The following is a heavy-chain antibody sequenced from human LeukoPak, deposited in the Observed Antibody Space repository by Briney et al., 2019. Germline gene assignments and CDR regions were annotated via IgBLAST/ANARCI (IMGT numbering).Heavy chain of an antibody. V-gene: IGHV3-74*01. CDR3: ARVRSGSSAGNYGMDV. Sequence: GGSLRLSCAASGFTFSSYWMHWVRQAPGKGLVWVSRINSDGSSTSYADSLKGRFTISRDNAKNTLYLQMNSLRVEDTAVYYCARVRSGSSAGNYGMDVWGQGTTVTVSS. CDR1: GFTFSSYW. D-gene: IGHD1-26*01. CDR2: INSDGSST. J-gene: IGHJ6*02.